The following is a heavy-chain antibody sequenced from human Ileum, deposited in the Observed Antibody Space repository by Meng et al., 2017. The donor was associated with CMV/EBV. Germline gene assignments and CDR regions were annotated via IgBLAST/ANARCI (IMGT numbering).Heavy chain of an antibody. CDR3: ARAFRYSSSSRGWFDP. CDR2: INHSGST. V-gene: IGHV4-34*01. D-gene: IGHD6-6*01. J-gene: IGHJ5*02. Sequence: YGGSFSGYSWSWIRQPPGKGLEWIGEINHSGSTNYHPSLKSRVTISVDTSKNQFSLKLSSVTAADTAVYYCARAFRYSSSSRGWFDPWGQGTLVTVSS. CDR1: GGSFSGYS.